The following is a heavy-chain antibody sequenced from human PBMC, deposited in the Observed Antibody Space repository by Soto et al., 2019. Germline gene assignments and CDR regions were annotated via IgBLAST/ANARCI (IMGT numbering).Heavy chain of an antibody. CDR3: ARVTYSSGLLFYLDY. J-gene: IGHJ4*02. V-gene: IGHV1-46*01. CDR2: INPNTGDT. Sequence: SVKVSCKASGYTFTYYHVHWVRQAPGQGLEWMGIINPNTGDTTYAQRFQGRVTMTRDTSTSTVYMEMSSLRSEDTALYYCARVTYSSGLLFYLDYWGQGTQVTVSS. CDR1: GYTFTYYH. D-gene: IGHD5-18*01.